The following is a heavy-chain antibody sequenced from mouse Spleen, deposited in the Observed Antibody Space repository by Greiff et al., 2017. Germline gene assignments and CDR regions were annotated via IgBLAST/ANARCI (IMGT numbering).Heavy chain of an antibody. Sequence: VQLQQSGTVLARPGASVKMSCKASGYTFTSYWMHWVKQRPGQGLEWIGAIYPGNSDTSYNQKFKGKAKLTAVTSTSTAYMELSSLTNEDSAVYYCTDTTVVKPFFDYWGQGTTLTVSS. CDR2: IYPGNSDT. D-gene: IGHD1-1*02. CDR3: TDTTVVKPFFDY. V-gene: IGHV1-5*01. CDR1: GYTFTSYW. J-gene: IGHJ2*01.